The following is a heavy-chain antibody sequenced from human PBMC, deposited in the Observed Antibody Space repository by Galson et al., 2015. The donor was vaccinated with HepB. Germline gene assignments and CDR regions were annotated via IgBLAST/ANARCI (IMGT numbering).Heavy chain of an antibody. CDR2: IYYSGST. J-gene: IGHJ6*02. CDR1: GGSISSSSYY. D-gene: IGHD3-3*01. V-gene: IGHV4-39*01. CDR3: ARRIFGVVIIPEYYYGMDV. Sequence: LSLTCTVSGGSISSSSYYWGWIRQPPGKGLEWIGSIYYSGSTYYNPSLKSRVTISVDTSKNQFSLKLSSVTAADTAVCYCARRIFGVVIIPEYYYGMDVWGQGTTVTVSS.